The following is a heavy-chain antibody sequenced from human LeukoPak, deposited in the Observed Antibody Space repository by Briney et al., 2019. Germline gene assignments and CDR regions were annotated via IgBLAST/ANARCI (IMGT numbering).Heavy chain of an antibody. V-gene: IGHV1-18*01. D-gene: IGHD6-13*01. J-gene: IGHJ5*01. CDR2: INANTGST. CDR3: ARDAFQGSSWSNWFDS. Sequence: VKVSCKASGDIFNTNGLSWVRQAPGQGLEWMGWINANTGSTNYAQIFQGRVLMTTDTSTATAYMELTSLRSDDTATYYCARDAFQGSSWSNWFDSWGQGTLVIVSS. CDR1: GDIFNTNG.